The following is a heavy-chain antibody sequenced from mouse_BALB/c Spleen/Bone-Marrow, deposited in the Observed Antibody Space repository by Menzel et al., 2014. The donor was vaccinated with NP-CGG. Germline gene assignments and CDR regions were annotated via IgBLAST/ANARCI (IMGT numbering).Heavy chain of an antibody. CDR3: ARWSNYYGSSYLAY. CDR1: GYAFTNYL. D-gene: IGHD1-1*01. CDR2: INPGSGGT. J-gene: IGHJ3*01. V-gene: IGHV1-54*01. Sequence: VQLQESGAELVRPGTSVKESCKASGYAFTNYLIVWVKQRPGQGLEWIGVINPGSGGTNYNEKFKGKATLTADKSSSTAYMQLSSLTSDDSAVYFCARWSNYYGSSYLAYWGQGTLVTVSA.